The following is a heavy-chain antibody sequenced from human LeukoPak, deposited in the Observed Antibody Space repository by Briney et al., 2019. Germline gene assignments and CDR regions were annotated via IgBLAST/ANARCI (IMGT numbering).Heavy chain of an antibody. CDR1: GVSISTHFYY. D-gene: IGHD1-7*01. Sequence: SENLSLTCTVSGVSISTHFYYWGWIRQTPGTALEWIGNMYYRGSTYYNPSLNSRVSMSLDTSKNQFSLRLSSVTAADTAVYFCLRSETIWYYFDYWGQGRLVTVSS. CDR2: MYYRGST. J-gene: IGHJ4*02. V-gene: IGHV4-39*07. CDR3: LRSETIWYYFDY.